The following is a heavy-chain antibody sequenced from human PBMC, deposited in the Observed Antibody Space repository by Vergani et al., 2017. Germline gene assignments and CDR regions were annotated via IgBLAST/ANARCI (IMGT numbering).Heavy chain of an antibody. CDR2: ISGSGGST. D-gene: IGHD6-19*01. Sequence: EVQLVESGGGLVQPGGSLRLSCAASEFTFSSYWMHWVRQAPGKGLVWVSAISGSGGSTYYADSVKGRFTISRDNSKNTLYLQMNSLRAEDTAVYYCAKDLRATYSSGWEDYWGQGTLVTVSS. CDR3: AKDLRATYSSGWEDY. J-gene: IGHJ4*02. V-gene: IGHV3-23*04. CDR1: EFTFSSYW.